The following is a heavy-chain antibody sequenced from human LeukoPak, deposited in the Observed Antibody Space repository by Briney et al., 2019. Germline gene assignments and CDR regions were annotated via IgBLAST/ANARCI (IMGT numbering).Heavy chain of an antibody. CDR2: ITSSSSYT. Sequence: GGSLRLSCEASGFTFSNYAMNWVRQAPGKGLEWVSSITSSSSYTFYADSVKGRFTISRDNAKNSLYLQMNSLRAEDTAIYYCARALRGDFDYWGQGTLVTVSS. CDR1: GFTFSNYA. CDR3: ARALRGDFDY. D-gene: IGHD3-10*01. V-gene: IGHV3-21*01. J-gene: IGHJ4*02.